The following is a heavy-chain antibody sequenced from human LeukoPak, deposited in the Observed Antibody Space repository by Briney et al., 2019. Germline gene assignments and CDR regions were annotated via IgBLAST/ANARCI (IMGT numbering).Heavy chain of an antibody. Sequence: GSLRLSCAASGFTFSNAWMGWIRQPPGKGLEWIGTIYYSGSTYYNPSLKSRVTISIDTSKNQFSLKLSSVTAADTAVYYCARGEWLVRNWFDPWGQGTLVTVSS. CDR3: ARGEWLVRNWFDP. CDR2: IYYSGST. D-gene: IGHD6-19*01. V-gene: IGHV4-39*07. J-gene: IGHJ5*02. CDR1: GFTFSNAW.